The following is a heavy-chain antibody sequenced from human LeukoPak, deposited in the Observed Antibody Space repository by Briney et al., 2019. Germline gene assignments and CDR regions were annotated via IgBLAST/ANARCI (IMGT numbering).Heavy chain of an antibody. J-gene: IGHJ5*02. CDR3: ARERGTGYSSSWYELDNWFDP. Sequence: SETLSLTCTVSGGSVSSGSYYWSWIRQPPGKGLEWIGYIYYSGSTNYNPSLKSRVTISVDASKNQFSLKLSSVTAADTAVYYCARERGTGYSSSWYELDNWFDPWGQGTLVTVSS. V-gene: IGHV4-61*01. D-gene: IGHD6-13*01. CDR1: GGSVSSGSYY. CDR2: IYYSGST.